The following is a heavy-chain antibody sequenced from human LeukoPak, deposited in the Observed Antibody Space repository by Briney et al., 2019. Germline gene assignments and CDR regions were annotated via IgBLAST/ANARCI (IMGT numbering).Heavy chain of an antibody. D-gene: IGHD3-10*01. Sequence: GGSLRLSCAASGFTFSTYLMNWVRQAPGKGLEWVGHINSKTDGGTTDYATPVKDRFIISRDDSKNTVYLQMSSLKIEDTAKYYCAAGEFDMGGQGTLVTVSS. J-gene: IGHJ4*02. CDR1: GFTFSTYL. CDR3: AAGEFDM. V-gene: IGHV3-15*07. CDR2: INSKTDGGTT.